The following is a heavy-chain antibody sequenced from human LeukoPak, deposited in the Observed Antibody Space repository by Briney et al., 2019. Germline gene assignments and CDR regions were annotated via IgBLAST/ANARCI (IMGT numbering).Heavy chain of an antibody. CDR1: GGSFSGYY. CDR2: INHSGST. CDR3: ARGLNLRWLQMTLDY. D-gene: IGHD5-24*01. Sequence: PSETLSLTCAVYGGSFSGYYWSWIRQPPGKGLEWIGEINHSGSTNYNPSLKSRVTISVDTSKNQFSLKLSSVTAADTAVYYCARGLNLRWLQMTLDYWGQGTLVTVSS. V-gene: IGHV4-34*01. J-gene: IGHJ4*02.